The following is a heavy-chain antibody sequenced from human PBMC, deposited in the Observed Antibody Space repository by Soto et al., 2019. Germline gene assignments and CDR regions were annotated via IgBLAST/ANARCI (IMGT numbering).Heavy chain of an antibody. CDR1: GFTVSSNY. V-gene: IGHV3-66*01. Sequence: EVQLVESGGGLVQPGGSLRLSCAASGFTVSSNYMSWGRQAPGKGLEWVSVIYSGGSTYYADSVKGRFTISRDNSKNTLYLQMNSLRAEDTAVYYCASEKRSTVTTIDYWGQGTLVTVSS. D-gene: IGHD4-17*01. J-gene: IGHJ4*02. CDR2: IYSGGST. CDR3: ASEKRSTVTTIDY.